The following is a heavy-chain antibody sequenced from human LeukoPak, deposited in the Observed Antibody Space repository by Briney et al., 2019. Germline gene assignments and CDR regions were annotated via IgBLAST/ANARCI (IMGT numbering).Heavy chain of an antibody. Sequence: GGSLRLSCAVSGFTLIYYAMNWVRQAPGKGLEWVSGISSSSGYKYYADSVKGRFTISRDNANNSVFLQMNSLRAEDMAVYYCARDSDSGSFDYWGQGTLVTVSS. V-gene: IGHV3-21*01. CDR3: ARDSDSGSFDY. J-gene: IGHJ4*02. D-gene: IGHD1-1*01. CDR1: GFTLIYYA. CDR2: ISSSSGYK.